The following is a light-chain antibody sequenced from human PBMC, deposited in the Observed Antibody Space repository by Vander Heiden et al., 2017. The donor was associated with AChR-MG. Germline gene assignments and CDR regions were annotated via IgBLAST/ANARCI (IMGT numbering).Light chain of an antibody. V-gene: IGKV1-6*01. J-gene: IGKJ4*01. CDR2: AAS. CDR1: QGIRND. Sequence: AIQMTQSPSSLSASVGDRVTITCRASQGIRNDLGWYQQKPGKAPKLLIYAASSLQSGVPSRFSGSGYGTDFTLTISSRQPEDFATYYCLQDDNYSPLTFGGGTKVEIK. CDR3: LQDDNYSPLT.